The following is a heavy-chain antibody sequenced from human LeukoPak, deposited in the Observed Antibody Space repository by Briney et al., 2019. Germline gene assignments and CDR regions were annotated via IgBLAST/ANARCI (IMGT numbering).Heavy chain of an antibody. Sequence: GGSLRLSCAASAFSSNNYWMSWVRQAAGEGLEWVANIKQDGSEKYYVDSVKGRFTISRDNAKNSLDLQMNNLRVEDTAVYYCARDRRPSIYGGLDVWGQGTTVTVSS. CDR2: IKQDGSEK. J-gene: IGHJ6*02. CDR1: AFSSNNYW. CDR3: ARDRRPSIYGGLDV. V-gene: IGHV3-7*01. D-gene: IGHD4-11*01.